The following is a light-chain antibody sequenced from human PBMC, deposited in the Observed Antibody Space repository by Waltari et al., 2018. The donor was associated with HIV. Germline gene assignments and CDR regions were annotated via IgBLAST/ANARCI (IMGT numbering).Light chain of an antibody. CDR2: GNS. V-gene: IGLV1-40*01. CDR1: SSTIGAGYD. Sequence: QSVLTQPPSVSGAPGQRVTISCTGSSSTIGAGYDVHWYQQLPGTAPKLLIYGNSKRPSGVPYRFSGSKSGTSASLAITGLLAEDEADYYCQSYDSSLSGWVFGGGTKLTVL. J-gene: IGLJ3*02. CDR3: QSYDSSLSGWV.